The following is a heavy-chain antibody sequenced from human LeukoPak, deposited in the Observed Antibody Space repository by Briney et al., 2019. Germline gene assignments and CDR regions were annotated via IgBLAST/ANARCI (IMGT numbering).Heavy chain of an antibody. CDR1: GFIFSSYA. CDR2: IRGSGGSA. V-gene: IGHV3-23*01. Sequence: GESLRLSCAASGFIFSSYAMSWVRQAPGKGLEWVSTIRGSGGSAYHGDSVKGRLTSSRGNCKNTVYLQMNSLRAEDTAVYHCAKASRATCSGAFCCHFDSWGPGTLVTVST. CDR3: AKASRATCSGAFCCHFDS. D-gene: IGHD2-15*01. J-gene: IGHJ4*02.